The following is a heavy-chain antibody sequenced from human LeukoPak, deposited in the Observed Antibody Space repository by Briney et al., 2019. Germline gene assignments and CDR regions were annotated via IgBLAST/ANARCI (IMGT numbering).Heavy chain of an antibody. CDR1: GFXFSSYA. J-gene: IGHJ4*02. Sequence: GGSLRLSCAASGFXFSSYAISWVRQAPGKGLEWVSAISGSGGSTYYADSVKGRFTISRDNSKNTLYLQMNSLRAEDTAVYYCAKEEEVLLWFGELSSIDYWGQGTLVTVSS. V-gene: IGHV3-23*01. D-gene: IGHD3-10*01. CDR3: AKEEEVLLWFGELSSIDY. CDR2: ISGSGGST.